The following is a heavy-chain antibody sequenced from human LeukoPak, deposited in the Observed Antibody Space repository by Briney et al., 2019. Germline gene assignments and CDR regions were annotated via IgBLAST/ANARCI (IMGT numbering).Heavy chain of an antibody. J-gene: IGHJ4*02. CDR2: ISRSGSTP. CDR3: ADLNPDSTTPTDF. CDR1: GFTFSAYD. Sequence: PGGSLRLPCEGSGFTFSAYDLSWVRQAQGQGLEWVAAISRSGSTPYYTASVKGRFTISRDNSKNTLFLQMNSLRAGDTAVYYCADLNPDSTTPTDFWGQGTLVTVSS. D-gene: IGHD1-1*01. V-gene: IGHV3-23*01.